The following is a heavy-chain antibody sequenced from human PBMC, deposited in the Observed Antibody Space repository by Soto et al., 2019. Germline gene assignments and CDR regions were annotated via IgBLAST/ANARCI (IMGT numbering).Heavy chain of an antibody. J-gene: IGHJ5*01. D-gene: IGHD2-8*01. CDR1: GYTFTSQN. CDR2: INPSVGST. V-gene: IGHV1-46*01. Sequence: GASVKVSCKASGYTFTSQNMHWVRQAPGQGLEWMGVINPSVGSTTYAQKFQGRVTMTRDTSTSTVYMEVSSLRSDDTAVYYCARLIGDSWLDSWGQGTLVTVSS. CDR3: ARLIGDSWLDS.